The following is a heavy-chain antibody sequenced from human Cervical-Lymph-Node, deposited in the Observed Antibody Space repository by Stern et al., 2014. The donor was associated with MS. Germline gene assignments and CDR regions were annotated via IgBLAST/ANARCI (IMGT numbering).Heavy chain of an antibody. CDR2: INSDGTGT. Sequence: VQLVESGGGLVQPGGSLRLSCAASGFTFSRYWIHWVRQAPGKGLVWVSRINSDGTGTSYADSVKGRFTISRDNAKNTLYLQMDSLRAEDTAVYYCARGGLVGAGPFDFWGQGTLVTVSP. V-gene: IGHV3-74*01. D-gene: IGHD1-26*01. CDR1: GFTFSRYW. J-gene: IGHJ4*02. CDR3: ARGGLVGAGPFDF.